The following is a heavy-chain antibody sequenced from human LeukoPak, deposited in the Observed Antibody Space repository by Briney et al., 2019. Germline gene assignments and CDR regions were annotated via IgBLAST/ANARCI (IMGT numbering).Heavy chain of an antibody. D-gene: IGHD5-24*01. Sequence: SETLSLTCTVSGGSISSYYWSWIRQPPGKGLEWIGYIYYSGSTNYNPSLKSRVTISVDTSKNQFSLKLSSVTAADTAVYYCARGLGRGYSAFDIWGQGTMVTVSS. CDR3: ARGLGRGYSAFDI. V-gene: IGHV4-59*01. J-gene: IGHJ3*02. CDR2: IYYSGST. CDR1: GGSISSYY.